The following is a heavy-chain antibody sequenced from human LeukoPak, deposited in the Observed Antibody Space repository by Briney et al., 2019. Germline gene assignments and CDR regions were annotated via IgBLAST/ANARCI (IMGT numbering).Heavy chain of an antibody. J-gene: IGHJ4*02. CDR1: GGSFSGYY. D-gene: IGHD3-3*01. V-gene: IGHV4-34*01. CDR3: ARGNGYYARYFDY. Sequence: SETLSLTCAVYGGSFSGYYWSWIRQPPGKGLEWIGEINHSGSTNYNPSPKSRVTISVDTSKNQFSLKLSSVTAADTAVYYCARGNGYYARYFDYWGQGTLVTVSS. CDR2: INHSGST.